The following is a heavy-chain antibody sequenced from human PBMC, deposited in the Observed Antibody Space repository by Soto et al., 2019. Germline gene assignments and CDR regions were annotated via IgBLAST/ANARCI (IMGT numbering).Heavy chain of an antibody. CDR3: AHSLMDTAMLPVAFDI. Sequence: SGPTLVNPTQTLTRTCTFSGSSVRTSGVGVGWIRQPPGKALEWLALIYWNDDNRYSPSLKSRVTITNATSKHQVVLTMTNMDPVDTATYYCAHSLMDTAMLPVAFDIWGQARMVTVSS. CDR1: GSSVRTSGVG. CDR2: IYWNDDN. V-gene: IGHV2-5*01. J-gene: IGHJ3*02. D-gene: IGHD5-18*01.